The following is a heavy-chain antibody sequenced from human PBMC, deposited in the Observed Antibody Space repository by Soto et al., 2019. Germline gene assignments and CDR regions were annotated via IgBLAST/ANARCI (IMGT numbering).Heavy chain of an antibody. CDR1: GFTFSSYW. Sequence: EVQLVESGGGLVQPGGSLRLSCAASGFTFSSYWMRWVRQAPGKGLVWVSRTNNDGSSTSYADSVKGRFTISRDNAKNTLYLQMNSLRAEDTAVYYCATYNYDSSFSLWGQGTLVTVSS. D-gene: IGHD3-22*01. V-gene: IGHV3-74*01. J-gene: IGHJ4*02. CDR3: ATYNYDSSFSL. CDR2: TNNDGSST.